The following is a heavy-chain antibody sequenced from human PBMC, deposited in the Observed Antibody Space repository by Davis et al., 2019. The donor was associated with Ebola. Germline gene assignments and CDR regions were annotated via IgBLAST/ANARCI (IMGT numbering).Heavy chain of an antibody. V-gene: IGHV5-51*01. Sequence: GESLKISCKASGYSFTVYWIAWVRQMPGKGLEWMGIIYPGDSDTRYSPSFQGQVTISADKSISTAYLQWSSLKASDTAMYYCARHPAYYDFWSGYREAYYYMDVWGKGTTVTVSS. D-gene: IGHD3-3*01. CDR1: GYSFTVYW. CDR3: ARHPAYYDFWSGYREAYYYMDV. CDR2: IYPGDSDT. J-gene: IGHJ6*03.